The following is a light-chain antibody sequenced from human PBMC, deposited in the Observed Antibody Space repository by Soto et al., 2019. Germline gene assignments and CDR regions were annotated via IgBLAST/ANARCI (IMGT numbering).Light chain of an antibody. CDR2: DAS. CDR1: QSVSSY. J-gene: IGKJ1*01. V-gene: IGKV3-11*01. CDR3: QQRSNWPPWT. Sequence: GFAQSPADVSLSHGERATLSCRASQSVSSYLAWYQQKPGQAPRLLIYDASNRATGIPARFSGSGSGTDFTLTISSLEPEDFAVYYCQQRSNWPPWTFGQGTKVDI.